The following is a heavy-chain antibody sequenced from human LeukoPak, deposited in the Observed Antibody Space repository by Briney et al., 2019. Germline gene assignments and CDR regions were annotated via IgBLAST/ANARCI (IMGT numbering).Heavy chain of an antibody. CDR3: ARLRGGSYLGRYYYMDV. J-gene: IGHJ6*03. D-gene: IGHD1-26*01. Sequence: PSETLSLTCAVYGGSFSGYYWSWIRQPPGKGLEWIGEINHSGSTNYNPSLKSRVTISVDTSKNQFSLKLSSVTAADTAVYYCARLRGGSYLGRYYYMDVWGKGTTVTISS. CDR2: INHSGST. V-gene: IGHV4-34*01. CDR1: GGSFSGYY.